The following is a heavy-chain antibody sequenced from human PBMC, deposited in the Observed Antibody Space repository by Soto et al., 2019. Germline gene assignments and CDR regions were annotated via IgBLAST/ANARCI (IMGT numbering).Heavy chain of an antibody. D-gene: IGHD3-10*01. CDR3: ARGRGSGSLKNWFAP. V-gene: IGHV3-21*01. Sequence: GGSLRLSCAASGFTFSSYSMNWVRQAPGKGLEWVSSISSSSSYIYYADSVKGRFTISRDNAKNSLYLQMNSLRAEDTAVYYCARGRGSGSLKNWFAPWGQGTLVTVSS. CDR2: ISSSSSYI. CDR1: GFTFSSYS. J-gene: IGHJ5*02.